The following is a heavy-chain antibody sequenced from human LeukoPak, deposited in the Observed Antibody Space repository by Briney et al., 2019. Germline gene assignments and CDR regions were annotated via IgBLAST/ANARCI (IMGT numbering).Heavy chain of an antibody. Sequence: PGMSLRLSCAASGVXLSPYGIHWVRKAPGKGLELGGVISYEGGTQHYADSVKGRFIISRDNPRNTLYLQMNILRTEDTAVYYCAKEGTPQVSTWYDLWGQGTQVIVSS. V-gene: IGHV3-30*18. CDR3: AKEGTPQVSTWYDL. D-gene: IGHD3-10*01. J-gene: IGHJ5*02. CDR1: GVXLSPYG. CDR2: ISYEGGTQ.